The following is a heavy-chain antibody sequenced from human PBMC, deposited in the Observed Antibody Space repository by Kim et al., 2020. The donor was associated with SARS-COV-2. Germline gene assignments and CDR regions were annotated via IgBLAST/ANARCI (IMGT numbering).Heavy chain of an antibody. CDR3: AREARQQLHHHKSNWFDP. CDR1: GFTFSSYG. J-gene: IGHJ5*02. CDR2: IWYDGSNK. D-gene: IGHD6-13*01. V-gene: IGHV3-33*01. Sequence: GGSLRLSCAASGFTFSSYGMHWVRQAPGKGLEWVAVIWYDGSNKYYADSVKGRFTISRDNSKNTLFLQMNSLRAEDTAVYYCAREARQQLHHHKSNWFDPWGQGTLVTVSS.